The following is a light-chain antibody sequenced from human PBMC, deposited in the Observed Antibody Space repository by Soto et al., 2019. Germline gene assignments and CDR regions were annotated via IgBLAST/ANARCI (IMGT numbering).Light chain of an antibody. CDR1: QDVRRD. CDR2: AAS. CDR3: LQHYNYPLT. V-gene: IGKV1-17*01. J-gene: IGKJ4*01. Sequence: DIQMTQSPSSLSASVGDRVTITCRASQDVRRDLGWYQQKPGKAPKRLVYAASNLQSGVPSRFTGSGSGTEFSLRISSLQPEDLATYYCLQHYNYPLTFGGGTKVEI.